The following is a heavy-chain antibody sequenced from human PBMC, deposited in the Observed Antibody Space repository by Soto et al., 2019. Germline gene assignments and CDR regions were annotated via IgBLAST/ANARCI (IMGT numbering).Heavy chain of an antibody. V-gene: IGHV4-59*08. D-gene: IGHD5-12*01. CDR1: GGSISSYY. J-gene: IGHJ4*02. CDR3: ARHIPRGYSGYDRIYFDY. CDR2: IYYSGST. Sequence: SETLSLTCTVSGGSISSYYWSWIRQPPGKGLEWIGYIYYSGSTNYNPSLKSRVTISVDTSKNQFSLKLSSVTAADTAVYYCARHIPRGYSGYDRIYFDYWGQGTLVTVSS.